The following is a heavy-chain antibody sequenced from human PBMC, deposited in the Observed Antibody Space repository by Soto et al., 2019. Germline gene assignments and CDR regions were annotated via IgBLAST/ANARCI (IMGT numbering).Heavy chain of an antibody. D-gene: IGHD3-22*01. J-gene: IGHJ3*02. V-gene: IGHV5-51*01. Sequence: PGESLKISCKGSGYSFTSYWIGWVRQMPGKGLEWMGIIYPGDSDTRYSPSFQGQVTISADKSISTAYLQWSSLKASDTAMYYCARQKITMIVVAPPDAFDIWGQGTMVTVSS. CDR1: GYSFTSYW. CDR3: ARQKITMIVVAPPDAFDI. CDR2: IYPGDSDT.